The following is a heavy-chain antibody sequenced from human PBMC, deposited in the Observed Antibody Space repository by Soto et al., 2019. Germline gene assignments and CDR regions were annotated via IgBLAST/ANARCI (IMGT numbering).Heavy chain of an antibody. Sequence: SETLSLTYAVYGGSFSGYYWSWIRQPPGKGLEWIGEINHSGSTNYNPSLKSRVTISVDTSKNQFSLKLSSVTAADTAVYYCARGRNLPKLAPDYWGQGTLVTVSS. J-gene: IGHJ4*02. CDR3: ARGRNLPKLAPDY. CDR2: INHSGST. V-gene: IGHV4-34*01. CDR1: GGSFSGYY. D-gene: IGHD1-7*01.